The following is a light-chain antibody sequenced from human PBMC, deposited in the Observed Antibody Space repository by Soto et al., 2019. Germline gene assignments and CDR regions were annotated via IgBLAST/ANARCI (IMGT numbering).Light chain of an antibody. V-gene: IGLV2-14*01. CDR2: EVT. Sequence: QSVLTQPASVSGSPGQSITISCTGTSSDVGGYNYVSWFQQHPGKAPKVIIYEVTNRPSGVSNRFSGSKYGNTASLTISGLQHEDEADYYCNSYTSKAPYVCGTGTKVTVL. CDR3: NSYTSKAPYV. J-gene: IGLJ1*01. CDR1: SSDVGGYNY.